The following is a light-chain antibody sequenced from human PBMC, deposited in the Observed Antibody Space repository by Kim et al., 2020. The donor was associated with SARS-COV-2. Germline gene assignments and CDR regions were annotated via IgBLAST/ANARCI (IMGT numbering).Light chain of an antibody. CDR2: DVT. J-gene: IGLJ3*02. V-gene: IGLV2-14*03. CDR3: SSYAGRITLV. Sequence: GQSITISCTGTGSDVGGYNSVSWYQRHPSKAPRLMIYDVTNRPSGVSNRFSGSKAGNTASLTISGLQAEDEADYYCSSYAGRITLVFGGGTQLTVL. CDR1: GSDVGGYNS.